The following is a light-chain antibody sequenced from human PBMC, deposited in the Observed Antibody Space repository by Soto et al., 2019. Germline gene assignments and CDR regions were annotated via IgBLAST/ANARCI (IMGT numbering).Light chain of an antibody. CDR3: QQYYSRLWT. J-gene: IGKJ1*01. Sequence: IVMTQSPDSLAVALGESATINCKSSQSVLYSSNNKNYLAWYQQKAGQPPKLLIYWASTRESGVPDRFSGSGSRTDFTLTIGGLRGEGVAVYQCQQYYSRLWTSGQRIKVDIX. V-gene: IGKV4-1*01. CDR1: QSVLYSSNNKNY. CDR2: WAS.